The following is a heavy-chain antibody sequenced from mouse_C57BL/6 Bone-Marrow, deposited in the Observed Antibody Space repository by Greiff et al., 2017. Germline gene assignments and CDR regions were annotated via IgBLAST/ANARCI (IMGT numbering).Heavy chain of an antibody. CDR3: SEQVTTVLATKYFDV. V-gene: IGHV5-9*01. J-gene: IGHJ1*03. CDR2: ISGGGGNT. Sequence: EVKVVESGGGLVKPGGSLKLSCAASGFTFSSYTMSWVRQTPEKRLQWVAAISGGGGNTYYPDSVKGRFTISRDNDKNILYLQMSSLRSEDTALYYCSEQVTTVLATKYFDVWGTGTTVTVSS. CDR1: GFTFSSYT. D-gene: IGHD1-1*01.